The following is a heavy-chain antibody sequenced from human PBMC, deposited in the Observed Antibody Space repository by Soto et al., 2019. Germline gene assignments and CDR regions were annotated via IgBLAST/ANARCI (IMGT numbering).Heavy chain of an antibody. Sequence: GASVKVSCKASGYTFTSYGISWVRQAPGQGLEWMGWISAYNGNTKYSQKFQGRVTITRDTSASTAYMELSSLRSEGTAVYYCARRSSSWYQGWFDPWGQGTLVTVSS. CDR1: GYTFTSYG. CDR3: ARRSSSWYQGWFDP. V-gene: IGHV1-18*01. J-gene: IGHJ5*02. CDR2: ISAYNGNT. D-gene: IGHD6-13*01.